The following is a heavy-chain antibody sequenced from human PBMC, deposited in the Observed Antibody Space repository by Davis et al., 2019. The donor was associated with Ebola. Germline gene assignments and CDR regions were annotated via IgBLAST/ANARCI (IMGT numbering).Heavy chain of an antibody. CDR1: GYTFTSYG. CDR3: AKSGLSFGVVKYHYGMDV. V-gene: IGHV1-18*01. D-gene: IGHD3-3*01. Sequence: ASVTVSCKASGYTFTSYGISWVRQAPGQGLEWMGWISAYNGNTNYAQKLQGRVTMTTDTSTSTAYMELRSLRSDDTAVYYCAKSGLSFGVVKYHYGMDVWGKGTTVTVSS. CDR2: ISAYNGNT. J-gene: IGHJ6*04.